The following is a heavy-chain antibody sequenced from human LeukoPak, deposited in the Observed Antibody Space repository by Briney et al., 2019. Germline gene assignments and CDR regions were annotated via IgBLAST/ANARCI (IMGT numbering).Heavy chain of an antibody. J-gene: IGHJ4*02. D-gene: IGHD3-9*01. CDR1: GGSFSGYY. Sequence: SETLSLTCAVYGGSFSGYYWSWIRQPPGKGLEWIGEINHSGSTNYNPSLKSRVTISVDTSKNQFSLKLSSVTAADTAVYYCARYLRVLRYFDWPRPFDYWGQGTLVTVSS. CDR3: ARYLRVLRYFDWPRPFDY. CDR2: INHSGST. V-gene: IGHV4-34*01.